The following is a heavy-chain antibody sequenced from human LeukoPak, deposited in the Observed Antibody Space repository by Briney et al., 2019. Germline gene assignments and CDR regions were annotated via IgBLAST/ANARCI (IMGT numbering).Heavy chain of an antibody. CDR2: IYYSGSS. CDR1: GDSISNSAYS. J-gene: IGHJ4*02. CDR3: ASRRTTALSLFEY. Sequence: SETLSLTCSVSGDSISNSAYSWGWIRQPPGKGLEWIGSIYYSGSSFYNPSLKSRLTISVDTSKNLFSLKLSSVTAADTAVYYYASRRTTALSLFEYWGQGILVTVSS. D-gene: IGHD1-7*01. V-gene: IGHV4-39*01.